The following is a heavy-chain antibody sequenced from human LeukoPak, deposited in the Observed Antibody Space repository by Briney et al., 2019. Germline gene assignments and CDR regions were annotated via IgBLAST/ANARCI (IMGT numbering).Heavy chain of an antibody. Sequence: SETLSLTCTVSGGSISSYYWSWIRQPPGKGLEWIGYIYTSGSTNYNPSLKSRVTISVDTSKNQFSLKLSSVTAADTAVYYCARARGSSPNNWFDPWGQGTLVTVSS. D-gene: IGHD6-13*01. J-gene: IGHJ5*02. CDR1: GGSISSYY. CDR2: IYTSGST. V-gene: IGHV4-4*09. CDR3: ARARGSSPNNWFDP.